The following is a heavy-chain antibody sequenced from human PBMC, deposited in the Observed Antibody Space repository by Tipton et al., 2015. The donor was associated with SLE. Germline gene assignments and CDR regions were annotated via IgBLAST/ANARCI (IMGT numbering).Heavy chain of an antibody. CDR2: IYYSGST. CDR3: ARDRGWFDP. V-gene: IGHV4-61*01. Sequence: TLSLTCTVSGYSISSGYYWGWIRQPPGKGLEWIGYIYYSGSTNYNSSLKSRVTISVDTSKNQFSLKLSSVTAADTAVYYCARDRGWFDPWGQGTLVTVSS. J-gene: IGHJ5*02. CDR1: GYSISSGYY.